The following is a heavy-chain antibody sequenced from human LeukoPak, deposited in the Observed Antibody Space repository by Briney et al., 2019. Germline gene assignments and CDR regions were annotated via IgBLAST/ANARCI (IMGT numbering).Heavy chain of an antibody. CDR2: ISGSST. CDR3: AAKPSNGGWNF. CDR1: GFTFSNYA. J-gene: IGHJ4*02. D-gene: IGHD6-19*01. Sequence: GGSLRLSCVSSGFTFSNYAMSWVRQAPGKGLEWVSAISGSSTYYADSVKGRFTISRDNSKNTLYLQMNSPRVEDTAVYYCAAKPSNGGWNFWGQGTLVTVSS. V-gene: IGHV3-23*01.